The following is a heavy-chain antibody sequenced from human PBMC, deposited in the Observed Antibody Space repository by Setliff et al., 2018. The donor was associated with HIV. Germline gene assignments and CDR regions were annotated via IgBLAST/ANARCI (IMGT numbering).Heavy chain of an antibody. D-gene: IGHD3-22*01. CDR2: ISAGGGST. CDR1: GFTFSTYA. J-gene: IGHJ6*02. CDR3: ARGHYFKDV. V-gene: IGHV3-23*01. Sequence: GGSLRLSCAVSGFTFSTYAMSWVRQAPGKGLEWVSTISAGGGSTYYADSVKGRFTISRDNAKNSLYLQMNSLRAEDTAVYHCARGHYFKDVWGQGTTVTVSS.